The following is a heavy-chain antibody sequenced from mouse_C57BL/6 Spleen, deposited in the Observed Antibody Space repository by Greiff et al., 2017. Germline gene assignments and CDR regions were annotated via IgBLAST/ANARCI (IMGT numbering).Heavy chain of an antibody. CDR2: INPSNGGT. Sequence: QVQLQQPGAELVKPGASVKLSCTASGYTFTDYWMHWVKQRPGQGLEWIGYINPSNGGTNYNEKFKSKATLTVDKSSSTAYMQLSSLTSEDSAVYYGARGTTVVAGGYAMDYWGQGTSVTVSS. D-gene: IGHD1-1*01. CDR3: ARGTTVVAGGYAMDY. CDR1: GYTFTDYW. V-gene: IGHV1-53*01. J-gene: IGHJ4*01.